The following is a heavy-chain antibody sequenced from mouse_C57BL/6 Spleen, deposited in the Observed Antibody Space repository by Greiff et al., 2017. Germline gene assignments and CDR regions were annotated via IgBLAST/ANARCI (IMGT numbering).Heavy chain of an antibody. D-gene: IGHD1-1*01. CDR2: ISSGSSTI. J-gene: IGHJ4*01. Sequence: EVKLMESGGGLVKPGGSLKLSCAASGFTFSDYGMHWVRQAPEKGLEWVAYISSGSSTIYSADTVKGRFTISRDNAKNTLFLQMTSLRSEDTAMYYCAREGSSYDYAMDYWGQGTSVTVSS. CDR1: GFTFSDYG. CDR3: AREGSSYDYAMDY. V-gene: IGHV5-17*01.